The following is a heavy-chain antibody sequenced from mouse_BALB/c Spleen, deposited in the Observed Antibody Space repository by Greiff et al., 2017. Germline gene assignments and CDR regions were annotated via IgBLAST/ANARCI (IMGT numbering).Heavy chain of an antibody. CDR2: INPYNGAT. D-gene: IGHD1-1*02. J-gene: IGHJ3*01. V-gene: IGHV1-31*01. CDR1: GYSFTGYY. CDR3: ARDGWKETWFAY. Sequence: VQLQQSGPELVKPGASVKISCKASGYSFTGYYMHWVKQSHVKSLEWIGRINPYNGATSYNQNFKDKASLTVDKSSSTAYMELHSLTSEDSAVYYCARDGWKETWFAYWGQGTLVTVSA.